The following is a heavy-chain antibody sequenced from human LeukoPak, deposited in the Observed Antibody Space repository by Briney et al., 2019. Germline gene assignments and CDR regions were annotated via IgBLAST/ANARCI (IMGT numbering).Heavy chain of an antibody. CDR2: MNADGSNT. V-gene: IGHV3-74*03. D-gene: IGHD2-15*01. Sequence: GGSLRLSCAASGFTFSSHWMHWVRQAPGKGLVWVSRMNADGSNTTYADSVKGRFTISRDNAKSTLYLQMNSLRAEDTAVYHCARSKSWYSTDAFGIWGQGTMVTVSS. CDR3: ARSKSWYSTDAFGI. J-gene: IGHJ3*02. CDR1: GFTFSSHW.